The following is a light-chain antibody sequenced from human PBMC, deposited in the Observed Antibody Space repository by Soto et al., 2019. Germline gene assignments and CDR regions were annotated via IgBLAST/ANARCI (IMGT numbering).Light chain of an antibody. CDR3: QQRNNWPPTWT. CDR2: GAS. CDR1: QSVGSY. J-gene: IGKJ1*01. V-gene: IGKV3-11*01. Sequence: EIVLTQSPATLSLSPGERATFSCRDSQSVGSYLAWYRQKPGQAPRLLISGASNRAPSIPARFSGSGSGTEFTLTISSLEPEDFAVYYCQQRNNWPPTWTFGQGTKVEIK.